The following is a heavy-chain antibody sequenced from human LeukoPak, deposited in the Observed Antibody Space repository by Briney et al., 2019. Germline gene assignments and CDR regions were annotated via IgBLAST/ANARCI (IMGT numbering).Heavy chain of an antibody. J-gene: IGHJ3*02. D-gene: IGHD3-3*01. CDR1: GYTFTSYY. CDR3: ARAKKLRFLEWYAFDI. Sequence: ASVKVSCKASGYTFTSYYMHWVRQAPGQGLEWVGIINPSGGSTSYAQKFLGRVTMTRDTPTSTVYMELSSLRSEDTAVYYCARAKKLRFLEWYAFDIWGQGTMVTVSS. CDR2: INPSGGST. V-gene: IGHV1-46*01.